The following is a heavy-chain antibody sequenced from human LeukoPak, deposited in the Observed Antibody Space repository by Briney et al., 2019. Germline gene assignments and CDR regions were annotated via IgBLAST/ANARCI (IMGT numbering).Heavy chain of an antibody. D-gene: IGHD7-27*01. CDR1: GASISDYY. J-gene: IGHJ4*02. V-gene: IGHV4-59*01. CDR3: TRGHWALDY. Sequence: KTSETLSLTCTVSGASISDYYWIWIRQPPGKGLEWIGYVHYSGSTDYNPSLKSRVTISIDTSKNQFSLNLNSVTAEDTAVYYCTRGHWALDYWVQGTLVTVSS. CDR2: VHYSGST.